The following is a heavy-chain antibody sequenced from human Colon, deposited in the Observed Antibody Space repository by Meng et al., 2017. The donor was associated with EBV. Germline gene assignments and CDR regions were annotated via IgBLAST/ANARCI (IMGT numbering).Heavy chain of an antibody. Sequence: QVQLQQWGAGLLKPSATLSLTCAVYGGSFNNFYWSWIRQPPGKGLEWIGEMSQSGSANYNPSLKSRVTISVDTSKNQFSLKLSSVTAADTAVYYCARAWGYCGGGGCRTCWEQGPLGTVVS. CDR1: GGSFNNFY. D-gene: IGHD2-8*02. V-gene: IGHV4-34*02. J-gene: IGHJ4*02. CDR2: MSQSGSA. CDR3: ARAWGYCGGGGCRTC.